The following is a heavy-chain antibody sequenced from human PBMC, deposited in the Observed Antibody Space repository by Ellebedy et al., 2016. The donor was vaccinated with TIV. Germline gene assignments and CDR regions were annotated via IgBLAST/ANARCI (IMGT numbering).Heavy chain of an antibody. CDR3: ARDRETWFGDPTGLDY. Sequence: PGGSLRLSCAVSGFTFSRFNMNWVRQVPGKGLEWVSSITDSSSHFYYADSVKGRFTISRDNSKNTLYLQMNSLRAEDTAVYYCARDRETWFGDPTGLDYWGQGTLVTVSS. D-gene: IGHD3-10*01. CDR1: GFTFSRFN. J-gene: IGHJ4*02. V-gene: IGHV3-21*01. CDR2: ITDSSSHF.